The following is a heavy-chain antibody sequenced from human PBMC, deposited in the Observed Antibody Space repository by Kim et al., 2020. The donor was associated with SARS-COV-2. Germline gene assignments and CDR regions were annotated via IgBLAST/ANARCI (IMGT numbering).Heavy chain of an antibody. D-gene: IGHD2-15*01. CDR1: GGSISSSSYY. CDR2: IYYSGST. Sequence: SETLSLTCTVSGGSISSSSYYWGWIRQPPGKGLEWIGSIYYSGSTYYNPSLKSRVTISVDTSKNQFSLKLSSVTAADPAVYYCARHPPGGNDAFDIWGQGTMVTVSS. J-gene: IGHJ3*02. V-gene: IGHV4-39*01. CDR3: ARHPPGGNDAFDI.